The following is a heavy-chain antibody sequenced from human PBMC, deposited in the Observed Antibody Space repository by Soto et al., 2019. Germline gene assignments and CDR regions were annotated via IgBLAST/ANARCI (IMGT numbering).Heavy chain of an antibody. CDR1: GYTFTGYY. CDR3: ASLSGSYGLPYYYYGLDV. D-gene: IGHD1-26*01. CDR2: INPNSGGT. Sequence: ASVKVSCKASGYTFTGYYLHWVRQAPGQGLEWMGWINPNSGGTNYAQKFQGRVTMTRDTSISTAYMELSRLRSDDTAVYYCASLSGSYGLPYYYYGLDVWGQGTTVTVSS. J-gene: IGHJ6*02. V-gene: IGHV1-2*02.